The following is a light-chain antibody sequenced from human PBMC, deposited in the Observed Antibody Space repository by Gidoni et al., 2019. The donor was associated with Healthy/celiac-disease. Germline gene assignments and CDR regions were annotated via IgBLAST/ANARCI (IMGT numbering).Light chain of an antibody. J-gene: IGKJ5*01. V-gene: IGKV3-11*01. CDR1: QLVSSY. CDR3: QQRSNWPGLT. CDR2: DAS. Sequence: EIVLTQSPATLSLSPGERATLPCRASQLVSSYLAWYQQKPGQAPRLLIYDASNRATGIPARFSGSGSGTDFTLTISSLEPEDFAVYYCQQRSNWPGLTFGQGTRLEIK.